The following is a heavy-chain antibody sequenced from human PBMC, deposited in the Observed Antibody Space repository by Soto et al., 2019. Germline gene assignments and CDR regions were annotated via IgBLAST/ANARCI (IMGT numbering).Heavy chain of an antibody. CDR2: IHFSGTT. CDR1: GGSIRSYY. J-gene: IGHJ4*02. Sequence: SETLSLTCSVSGGSIRSYYWTWIRQPPGQALEWIGNIHFSGTTYYNPSLESRVTISVDTPKNQFSLRVTSVSAADTAVYYCARSGTYPVFIDLWGQGTLVTVSS. D-gene: IGHD3-10*01. CDR3: ARSGTYPVFIDL. V-gene: IGHV4-59*01.